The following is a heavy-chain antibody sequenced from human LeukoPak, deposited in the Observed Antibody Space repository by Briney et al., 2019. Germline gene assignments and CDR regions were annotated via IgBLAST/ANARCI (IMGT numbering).Heavy chain of an antibody. CDR1: GGSISNYY. V-gene: IGHV4-59*08. CDR2: NSYSGIT. Sequence: SETLSLTCTVFGGSISNYYWSWIRQLPGKGLEWIGYNSYSGITNYNPSLKSRVTMSVDTSKNQFSLILSSVSAADTAVYYCARRRPAPMVNLEEDQQYYMDVWGSGTTVTVSS. J-gene: IGHJ6*03. D-gene: IGHD5-18*01. CDR3: ARRRPAPMVNLEEDQQYYMDV.